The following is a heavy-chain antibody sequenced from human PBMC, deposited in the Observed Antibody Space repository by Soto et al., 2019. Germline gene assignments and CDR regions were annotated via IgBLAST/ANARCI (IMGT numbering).Heavy chain of an antibody. CDR2: ISYDGSNK. V-gene: IGHV3-30-3*02. CDR3: AKCFFQYYVSSGYYSPLDH. D-gene: IGHD3-22*01. CDR1: GFTFSSYA. J-gene: IGHJ4*02. Sequence: PGGSLRLSCAASGFTFSSYAMHWVRQAPGKGLEWVAVISYDGSNKYYADSVKGRFTISRDNSKNTLYLQMNSLRAEDTAVYYCAKCFFQYYVSSGYYSPLDHWGQGTLVTVSS.